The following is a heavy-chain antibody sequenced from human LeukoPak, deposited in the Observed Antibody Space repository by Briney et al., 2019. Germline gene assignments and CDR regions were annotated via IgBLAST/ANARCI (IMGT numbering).Heavy chain of an antibody. CDR2: IRYDGSNK. J-gene: IGHJ4*02. Sequence: GGSLRLSCAAPGFTFSSYGMHWVRQAPGKGLEWVAFIRYDGSNKYYADSVKGRFTISRDNSKNTLYLQMNSLRAEDTAVYYCARALPGSAVTTGATCDYWGQGTLVTVSS. D-gene: IGHD4-17*01. CDR3: ARALPGSAVTTGATCDY. CDR1: GFTFSSYG. V-gene: IGHV3-30*02.